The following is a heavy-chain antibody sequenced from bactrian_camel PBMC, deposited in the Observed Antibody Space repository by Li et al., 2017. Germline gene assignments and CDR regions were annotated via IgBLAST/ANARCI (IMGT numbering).Heavy chain of an antibody. CDR1: RFTFSSYN. CDR3: ATGAFSY. CDR2: LTRDGYP. J-gene: IGHJ6*01. Sequence: DVQLVESGGGLVQPGGSLRLSCAASRFTFSSYNMIWVRQAPGKEREKISALTRDGYPGYAPSAKGRFTISRDDAKNTLYLQMNSLIPEDTAIYYCATGAFSYWGQGTQVTVS. D-gene: IGHD4*01. V-gene: IGHV3S42*01.